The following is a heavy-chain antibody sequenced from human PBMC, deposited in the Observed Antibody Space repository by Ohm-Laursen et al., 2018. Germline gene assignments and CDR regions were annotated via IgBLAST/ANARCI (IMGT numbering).Heavy chain of an antibody. V-gene: IGHV3-33*01. D-gene: IGHD6-19*01. CDR1: GFTFSSYG. CDR3: ARDPYSSGPKDY. CDR2: IWYDGSNK. Sequence: SLRLSCAASGFTFSSYGMHWVRQAPGKGLEWVAVIWYDGSNKYYADSVKGRFTISRDNSKNTLYLQMNSLRAEDTAVYYCARDPYSSGPKDYWGQGTLVTVSS. J-gene: IGHJ4*02.